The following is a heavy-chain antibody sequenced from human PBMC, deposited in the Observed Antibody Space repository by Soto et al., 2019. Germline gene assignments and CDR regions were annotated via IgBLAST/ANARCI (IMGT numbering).Heavy chain of an antibody. J-gene: IGHJ4*02. CDR1: GFTFRNYA. Sequence: QAGGSLRLSCAASGFTFRNYAMQWVRQAPGKGLEWVALTSFDGFNQYYGKSVEGRFTISRDNAKNTLYLQMNALRVEDTAVYYCTRGPRSSSTGTGAFWGQGTLVTVSS. V-gene: IGHV3-30*03. CDR2: TSFDGFNQ. CDR3: TRGPRSSSTGTGAF. D-gene: IGHD1-1*01.